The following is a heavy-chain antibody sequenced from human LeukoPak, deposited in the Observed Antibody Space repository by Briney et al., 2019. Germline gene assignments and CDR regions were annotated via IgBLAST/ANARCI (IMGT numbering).Heavy chain of an antibody. CDR3: AKDGSTSGATPYYYYYYMDV. CDR2: IYSGGST. D-gene: IGHD2-2*01. V-gene: IGHV3-53*05. J-gene: IGHJ6*03. Sequence: GGSLRLSCAASGFTVSSDYMSWVRQAPGKGLEWVSVIYSGGSTYYADSVKGRFTISRDNSKNTLYLQMNSLRAEDTAVYYCAKDGSTSGATPYYYYYYMDVWGKGTTVTVSS. CDR1: GFTVSSDY.